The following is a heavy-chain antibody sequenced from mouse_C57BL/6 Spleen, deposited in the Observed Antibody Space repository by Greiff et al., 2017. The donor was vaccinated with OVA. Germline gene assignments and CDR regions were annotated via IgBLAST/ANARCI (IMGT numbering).Heavy chain of an antibody. Sequence: VQLVESGAELVRPGASVKLSCKASGYTFTDYYINWVKQRPGQGLEWIARIYPGSGNTYYNEKFKGKATLTAEKSSSTAYMQLSSLTSEDSAVYFCARETSYAMDYWGQGTSVTVSS. V-gene: IGHV1-76*01. CDR1: GYTFTDYY. J-gene: IGHJ4*01. CDR3: ARETSYAMDY. CDR2: IYPGSGNT.